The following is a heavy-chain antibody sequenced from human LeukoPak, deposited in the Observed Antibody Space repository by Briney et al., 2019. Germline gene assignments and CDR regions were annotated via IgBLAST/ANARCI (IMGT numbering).Heavy chain of an antibody. CDR1: GFTFSSYS. Sequence: PGGSLRLSCAASGFTFSSYSMNWVRQAPGKGLEWVSYISGSSSTIYYADSVKGRFTISRDNAKNSLYLQMNSLRAEDTAVYYCAREGGRGFANRSSWYEVFDYWGQGTLVTVSS. D-gene: IGHD6-13*01. V-gene: IGHV3-48*01. J-gene: IGHJ4*02. CDR2: ISGSSSTI. CDR3: AREGGRGFANRSSWYEVFDY.